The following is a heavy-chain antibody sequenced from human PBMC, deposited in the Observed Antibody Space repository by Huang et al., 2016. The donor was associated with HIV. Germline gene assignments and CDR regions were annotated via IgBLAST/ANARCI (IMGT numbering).Heavy chain of an antibody. CDR3: ARWEAAADNNWFDP. V-gene: IGHV1-69*01. CDR2: IIPIFGTP. J-gene: IGHJ5*02. CDR1: GGTFSSCG. D-gene: IGHD6-13*01. Sequence: QVQLVQSGAEVTKPGSSVKVSCRASGGTFSSCGISWVRQAPGQGLEGMGGIIPIFGTPNYAQKFQGRVTITADESTSTAYMELSSLRSEDTAVYYCARWEAAADNNWFDPWGQGTLVTVSS.